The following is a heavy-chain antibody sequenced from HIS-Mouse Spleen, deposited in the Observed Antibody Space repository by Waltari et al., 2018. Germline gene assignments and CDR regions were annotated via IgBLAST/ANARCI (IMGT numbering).Heavy chain of an antibody. J-gene: IGHJ4*02. CDR2: ISKDGSTK. CDR3: ARDHRNNWAIRD. Sequence: QVQLVESGGGVVQPGRSLRLSCAASGFTFSSYAMHLVRQAAGKWLGWVAVISKDGSTKYYSDTVKDRFTISRDNSKNTLYLQMNSLRAEDTAVYYCARDHRNNWAIRDWGQGTLVTVSS. CDR1: GFTFSSYA. V-gene: IGHV3-30-3*01. D-gene: IGHD1-20*01.